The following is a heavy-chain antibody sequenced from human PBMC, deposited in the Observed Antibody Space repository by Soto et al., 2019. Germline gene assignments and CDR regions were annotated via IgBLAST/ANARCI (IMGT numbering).Heavy chain of an antibody. J-gene: IGHJ3*02. CDR1: GFTFNNFG. CDR2: VSYDGTKK. D-gene: IGHD2-2*01. V-gene: IGHV3-30*02. Sequence: GGSLRLSCAASGFTFNNFGMHWVRQAPGKGLEWVASVSYDGTKKFSADSVKGRFTISRDSSKNTLYLLMSSLRAGDTAVYYCPKDYLGNSNAFDIWGRGTMVTVSS. CDR3: PKDYLGNSNAFDI.